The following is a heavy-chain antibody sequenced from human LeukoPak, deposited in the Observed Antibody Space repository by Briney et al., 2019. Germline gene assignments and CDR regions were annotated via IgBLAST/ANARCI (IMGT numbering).Heavy chain of an antibody. CDR3: ARAPKLWELPFDY. CDR2: ISSNGGST. Sequence: PGGSLRLSCAASGFTFSSYAMHWVRQAPGKGLEYVSAISSNGGSTYYANSVKGRFTISRDNSKNTLYLQMGSLRAEDMAVYYCARAPKLWELPFDYWGQGTLVTVSS. CDR1: GFTFSSYA. V-gene: IGHV3-64*01. D-gene: IGHD1-26*01. J-gene: IGHJ4*02.